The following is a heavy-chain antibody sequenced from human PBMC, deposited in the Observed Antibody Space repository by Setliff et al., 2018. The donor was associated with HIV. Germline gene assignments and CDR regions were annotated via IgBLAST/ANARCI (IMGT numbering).Heavy chain of an antibody. V-gene: IGHV1-46*01. D-gene: IGHD3-9*01. J-gene: IGHJ4*02. Sequence: ASVKVSCKASGYTFTNYYIHWVRQAPGQGLEWMGIISPSGGTISYAQKFQGRVTMTRDESTSTAYMELSSLRSEDTAVYYCARSTLLNYDILTGYYNGRYYFDYWGQGTLVTVS. CDR2: ISPSGGTI. CDR3: ARSTLLNYDILTGYYNGRYYFDY. CDR1: GYTFTNYY.